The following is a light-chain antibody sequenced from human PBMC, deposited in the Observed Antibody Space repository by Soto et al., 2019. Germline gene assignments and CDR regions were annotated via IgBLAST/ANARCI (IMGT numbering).Light chain of an antibody. CDR1: SSDVGGYNY. CDR3: SSFAGSSTFV. Sequence: QSVLTQPASVSGSPGQSITISCTGTSSDVGGYNYVSWYQQHPGKAPKLMINEVSNRPSGVSNRFSGSKSGNTASLTISGLQAEDEADYYCSSFAGSSTFVFGTGTKLTVL. V-gene: IGLV2-14*01. J-gene: IGLJ1*01. CDR2: EVS.